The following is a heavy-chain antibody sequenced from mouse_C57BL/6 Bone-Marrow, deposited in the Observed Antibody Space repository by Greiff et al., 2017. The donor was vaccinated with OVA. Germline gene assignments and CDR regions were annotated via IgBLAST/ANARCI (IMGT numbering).Heavy chain of an antibody. V-gene: IGHV7-1*01. Sequence: EVNVVESGGGLVQSGRSLRLSCATSGFTFSDFYMEWVRQAPGKGLEWIAASRNKANDYTTEYSASVKGRFIVSRDTSQSILYLQMNALRAEDTAIYYCARTGKGYFDVWGTGTTVTVSS. CDR2: SRNKANDYTT. CDR3: ARTGKGYFDV. CDR1: GFTFSDFY. J-gene: IGHJ1*03.